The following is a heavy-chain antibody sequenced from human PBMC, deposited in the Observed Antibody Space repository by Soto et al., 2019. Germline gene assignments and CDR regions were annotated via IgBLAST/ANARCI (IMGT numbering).Heavy chain of an antibody. J-gene: IGHJ5*01. CDR3: ARQGYGSGSNWFDS. D-gene: IGHD3-10*01. Sequence: GGSLRLSWLTSGFTFSASAVTWVRQAPGKGLDWVSAITESGDGTFYADSVKGRFTISRDNSKNHFSMRLNSVTAADTALYYCARQGYGSGSNWFDSWGQGTLVTVSS. CDR1: GFTFSASA. V-gene: IGHV3-23*01. CDR2: ITESGDGT.